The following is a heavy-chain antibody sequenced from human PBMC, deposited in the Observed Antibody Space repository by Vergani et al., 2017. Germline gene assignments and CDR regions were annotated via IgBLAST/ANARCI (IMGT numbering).Heavy chain of an antibody. Sequence: EVQLLESGGGLVQPGGSLRLSCAASGFTFSSYAMSWVRQAPGKGLEWVSAISGSGGSTYYADSVKGRFTISRDNSKNSLYLQMNSLRAEDTAVYYCARDGTVRGDGPFADYWGQGTLVTVSS. CDR1: GFTFSSYA. CDR3: ARDGTVRGDGPFADY. D-gene: IGHD3-10*01. CDR2: ISGSGGST. J-gene: IGHJ4*02. V-gene: IGHV3-23*01.